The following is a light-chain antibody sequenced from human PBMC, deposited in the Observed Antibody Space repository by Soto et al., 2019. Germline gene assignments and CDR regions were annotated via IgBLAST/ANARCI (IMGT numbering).Light chain of an antibody. V-gene: IGLV1-44*01. CDR3: AAWDDTLYGQGV. Sequence: QPVLTQPPSASGTPGQRVTISCSGSRSNIGSNSVNWYQQLPGTAPKLLIYSNSQRPSGVPDRFSGSKSGTSASLAISGLQSEDEADYYCAAWDDTLYGQGVFGGGTKLTVL. J-gene: IGLJ2*01. CDR2: SNS. CDR1: RSNIGSNS.